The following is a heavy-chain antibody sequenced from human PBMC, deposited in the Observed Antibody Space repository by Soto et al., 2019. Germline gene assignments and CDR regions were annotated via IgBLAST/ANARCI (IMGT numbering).Heavy chain of an antibody. V-gene: IGHV4-59*08. Sequence: PSETLSLTCTVSGGSISSYYWSWIRQPPGRRLEWIGYIYYSGSTNYNPSLKSRVTISVDTSKNQFSLKLSSVTAADTAVYYCARHFPGTGYYMDVWGKGTTVTVSS. D-gene: IGHD3-9*01. CDR3: ARHFPGTGYYMDV. CDR2: IYYSGST. J-gene: IGHJ6*03. CDR1: GGSISSYY.